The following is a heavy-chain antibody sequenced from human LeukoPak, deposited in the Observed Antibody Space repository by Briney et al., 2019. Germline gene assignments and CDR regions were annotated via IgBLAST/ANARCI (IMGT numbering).Heavy chain of an antibody. CDR1: GFTFDDYA. V-gene: IGHV3-9*01. D-gene: IGHD2-2*01. Sequence: PGGSLRLSCAASGFTFDDYAMHWVRQASGKGLEWVSGISWNSGSTGYADSVKGRFTISRDNAKNSLYLQMNSLRAEDTALYYCAKDFRVVPAASYGDTTQQDYWGQGTLVTVSS. CDR3: AKDFRVVPAASYGDTTQQDY. J-gene: IGHJ4*02. CDR2: ISWNSGST.